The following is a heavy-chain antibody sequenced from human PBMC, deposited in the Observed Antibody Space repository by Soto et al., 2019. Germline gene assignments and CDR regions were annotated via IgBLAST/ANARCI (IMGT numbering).Heavy chain of an antibody. Sequence: SETLSLTCTVSGGSISSYYWSWIRQPPGKGLEWIGYIYYSGSTNYNPPLKSRVTISVDTSKNQFSLKLSSVTAADTAVYYCAREPAGGWYMAYDYWGQGTLVTVSS. CDR3: AREPAGGWYMAYDY. V-gene: IGHV4-59*01. J-gene: IGHJ4*02. CDR2: IYYSGST. D-gene: IGHD6-19*01. CDR1: GGSISSYY.